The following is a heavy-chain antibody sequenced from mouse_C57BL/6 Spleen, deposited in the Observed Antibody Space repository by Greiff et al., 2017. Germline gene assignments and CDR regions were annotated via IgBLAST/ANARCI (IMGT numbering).Heavy chain of an antibody. CDR3: ARHENGNYVYYLDC. D-gene: IGHD2-1*01. CDR2: ISGGGGNT. Sequence: EVQLLESGAGLVKPGGSVKISCAASGYTFSSYTMSWVRQTPEKRLEWVATISGGGGNTYYTDRVKGRVTMSVDNAYNTVYMQMSSLRSEDTALYYCARHENGNYVYYLDCWGKGTTLSVSS. CDR1: GYTFSSYT. V-gene: IGHV5-9*01. J-gene: IGHJ2*01.